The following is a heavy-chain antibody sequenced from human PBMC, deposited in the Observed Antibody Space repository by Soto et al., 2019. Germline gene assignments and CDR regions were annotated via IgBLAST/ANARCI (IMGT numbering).Heavy chain of an antibody. CDR2: IVVGSGNT. CDR1: GFTFTSSA. J-gene: IGHJ6*02. CDR3: AANPDRDFWSGYSHYYYYGMDV. Sequence: SVKVSCKASGFTFTSSAVQWVRQARGQRLEWIGWIVVGSGNTNYAQKFQERVTITRDMSTSTAYMELSSLRSEDTAVYYCAANPDRDFWSGYSHYYYYGMDVWGQGTTVTVSS. V-gene: IGHV1-58*01. D-gene: IGHD3-3*01.